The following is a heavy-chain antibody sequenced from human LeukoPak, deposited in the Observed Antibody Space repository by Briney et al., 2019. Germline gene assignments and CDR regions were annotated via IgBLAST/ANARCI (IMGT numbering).Heavy chain of an antibody. V-gene: IGHV3-23*01. CDR2: ISGSGGST. CDR1: GFTFSSYA. CDR3: AKDLGITMIVVVRYFDY. Sequence: PGGSLRLPCAASGFTFSSYATSWVRQAPGKGLEWVSAISGSGGSTYYADSVKGRFTISRDNSKNTLYLQMNSLRAEDTAVYYCAKDLGITMIVVVRYFDYWGQGTLVTVSS. D-gene: IGHD3-22*01. J-gene: IGHJ4*02.